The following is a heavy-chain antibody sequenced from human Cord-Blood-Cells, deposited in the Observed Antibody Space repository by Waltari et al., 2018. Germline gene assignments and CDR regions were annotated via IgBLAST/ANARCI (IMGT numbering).Heavy chain of an antibody. D-gene: IGHD5-12*01. J-gene: IGHJ6*02. CDR1: GGTFSSYA. Sequence: QVQLVQSGAEVKKPGSSVKVSCKASGGTFSSYAIRWVRQAPGQGLEWMGGIIPIFGTANYAQKFQGRVTITADKSTSTAYMELSSLRSEDTAVYYCARCRLRYYYYYYGMDVWGQGTTVTVSS. CDR2: IIPIFGTA. V-gene: IGHV1-69*06. CDR3: ARCRLRYYYYYYGMDV.